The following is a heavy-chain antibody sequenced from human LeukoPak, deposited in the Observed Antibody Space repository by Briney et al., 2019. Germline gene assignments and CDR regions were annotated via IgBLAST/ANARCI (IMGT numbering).Heavy chain of an antibody. CDR3: ARGRRRSPDARWFDP. D-gene: IGHD1-14*01. J-gene: IGHJ5*02. V-gene: IGHV1-46*02. Sequence: ASVKVSCKASGYTFNSYYMHWVRQAPGQGLEWMGIINPSGGSTSHAQKFQGRVTMTRDTSTSTVYMELSSLRSEDTAVYYCARGRRRSPDARWFDPWGQGTLVTVSS. CDR2: INPSGGST. CDR1: GYTFNSYY.